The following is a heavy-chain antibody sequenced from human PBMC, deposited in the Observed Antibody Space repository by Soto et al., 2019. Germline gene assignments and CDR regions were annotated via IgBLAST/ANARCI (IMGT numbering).Heavy chain of an antibody. CDR3: ARSHSFDGSIYHYYFDF. J-gene: IGHJ4*02. D-gene: IGHD3-3*02. CDR2: IYASRAT. V-gene: IGHV4-59*01. Sequence: ETLSLTCTVSGGSIGSFYWSWIRQSPGGTLEWIGYIYASRATTYNPSLESRITMSVDIPNNEFSLDLTSVTAADTAVYYCARSHSFDGSIYHYYFDFWGQGTLVTVSS. CDR1: GGSIGSFY.